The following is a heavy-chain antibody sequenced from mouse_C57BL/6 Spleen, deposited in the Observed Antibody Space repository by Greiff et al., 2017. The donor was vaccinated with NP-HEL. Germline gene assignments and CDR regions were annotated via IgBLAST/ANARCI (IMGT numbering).Heavy chain of an antibody. CDR3: AKTDYYGSSYWYFDV. D-gene: IGHD1-1*01. J-gene: IGHJ1*01. Sequence: VQLQQSGPGLVQPSQSLSITCTVSGFSLTSYGVHWVRQPPGKGLEWLGVIWSGGSSDYNATFISRLSISKDNSKSQVFFKMNSLQADDTAIYYCAKTDYYGSSYWYFDVWGPGTTVTVSS. CDR1: GFSLTSYG. CDR2: IWSGGSS. V-gene: IGHV2-4*01.